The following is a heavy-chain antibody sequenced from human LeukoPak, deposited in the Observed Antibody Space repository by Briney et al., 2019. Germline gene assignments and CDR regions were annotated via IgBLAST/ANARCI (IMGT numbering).Heavy chain of an antibody. D-gene: IGHD1-20*01. Sequence: PGGSLRLSCAASGFTFSSYGMHWVRQAPGKGLEWVAFIRYDGSNKYYADSVKGRFTISRDNSKNTLYLHVNSLRPEDTAVYYCAKDSNWNDGKFDPWGQGTLVTVSS. CDR2: IRYDGSNK. J-gene: IGHJ5*02. CDR1: GFTFSSYG. CDR3: AKDSNWNDGKFDP. V-gene: IGHV3-30*02.